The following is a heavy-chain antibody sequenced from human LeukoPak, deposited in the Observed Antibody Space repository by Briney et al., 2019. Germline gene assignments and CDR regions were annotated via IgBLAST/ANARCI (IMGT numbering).Heavy chain of an antibody. CDR1: GGTFSSYA. V-gene: IGHV1-18*01. D-gene: IGHD3-3*01. J-gene: IGHJ3*02. CDR3: ARELRFLEWLLPHHDAFDI. CDR2: ISAYNGNT. Sequence: ASVKVSCKASGGTFSSYAISWVRQAPGLGLEWMGWISAYNGNTNYAQKLQGRVTMTTDTSTSTAYMELRSLRSDDTAVYYCARELRFLEWLLPHHDAFDIWGQGTMVTVSS.